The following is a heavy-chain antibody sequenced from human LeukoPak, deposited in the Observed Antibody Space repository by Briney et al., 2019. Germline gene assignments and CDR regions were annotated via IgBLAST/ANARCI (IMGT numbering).Heavy chain of an antibody. J-gene: IGHJ3*02. CDR2: INPNSGGT. Sequence: ASVKVSCKASGYTFTGYYMHWVRQAPGQGLELMGWINPNSGGTNYAQKFQGRVTMTTDTSTSTVYMELRSLRSDDTAVYYCARTSHRGADAFDIWGQGTLVTVSS. CDR1: GYTFTGYY. V-gene: IGHV1-2*02. CDR3: ARTSHRGADAFDI. D-gene: IGHD3-10*01.